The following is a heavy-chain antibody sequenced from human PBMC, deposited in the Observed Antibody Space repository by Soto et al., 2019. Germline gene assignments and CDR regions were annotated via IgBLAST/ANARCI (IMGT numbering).Heavy chain of an antibody. V-gene: IGHV4-34*01. Sequence: QVQLQQWGAGLLKPSETLSLTCAVYGGSFSGYYWSWIRQPPGKGLEWIGEINHSGSTNYNPSLKSRVTISVDTYKNQFSLKLSSVTAADTAVYYCARGFTTWIKYFDYWGQGTLVTVSS. D-gene: IGHD5-12*01. J-gene: IGHJ4*02. CDR3: ARGFTTWIKYFDY. CDR1: GGSFSGYY. CDR2: INHSGST.